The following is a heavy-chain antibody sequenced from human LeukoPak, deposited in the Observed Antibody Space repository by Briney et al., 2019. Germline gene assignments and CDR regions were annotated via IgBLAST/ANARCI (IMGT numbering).Heavy chain of an antibody. J-gene: IGHJ4*02. CDR1: GFTFSSYA. Sequence: GGSLRLSCAASGFTFSSYAMSWVRQAPGKGLEWVSAISGSGGSTYYADSVKGRFTTSRDNSKNTLYLQMNSLRAEDTAVYYCAKDKEGSFYYDSSGYDYWGQGTLVTVSS. CDR2: ISGSGGST. CDR3: AKDKEGSFYYDSSGYDY. D-gene: IGHD3-22*01. V-gene: IGHV3-23*01.